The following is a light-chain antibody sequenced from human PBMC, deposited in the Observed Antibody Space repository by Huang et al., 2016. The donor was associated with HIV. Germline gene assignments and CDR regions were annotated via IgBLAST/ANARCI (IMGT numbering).Light chain of an antibody. CDR2: GAS. CDR1: HSVSSN. Sequence: ERVMTQSPATLSVAPGERVTLSCRASHSVSSNLAWYQQKPGQSPRLLIHGASHRATGIPDRFSGSGSGTEFTLAISSLQSEDSGVYFCQQYDNWPLTFGQGTRLEIK. J-gene: IGKJ5*01. CDR3: QQYDNWPLT. V-gene: IGKV3-15*01.